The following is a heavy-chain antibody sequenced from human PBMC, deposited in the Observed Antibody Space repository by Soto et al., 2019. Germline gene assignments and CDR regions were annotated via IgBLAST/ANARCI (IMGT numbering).Heavy chain of an antibody. V-gene: IGHV1-69*01. CDR2: IIPIFGTA. CDR1: RVAFSKFI. Sequence: VKVSCKASRVAFSKFIVTWVRQAPGLGLEWVGGIIPIFGTANYAQKFQGRVTITADESTSTSYMEVNNLRSEDTAVYYCAKVRYSSPMGYYYGMDVWGQGTTVTVS. CDR3: AKVRYSSPMGYYYGMDV. J-gene: IGHJ6*02. D-gene: IGHD6-19*01.